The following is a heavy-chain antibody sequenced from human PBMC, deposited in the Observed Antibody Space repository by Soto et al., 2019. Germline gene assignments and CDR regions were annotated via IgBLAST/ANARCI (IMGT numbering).Heavy chain of an antibody. D-gene: IGHD4-17*01. CDR3: ARDSVDYGDLDY. J-gene: IGHJ4*02. CDR1: GFTFRTYS. Sequence: GGSLRLSCTASGFTFRTYSMNWVRQAPGKGLECVAYISSDIITTYYADSVKGRFTISRDNAKNSLYLQMNSLRDEDTAVYYCARDSVDYGDLDYWGQGTQVTVSS. V-gene: IGHV3-48*02. CDR2: ISSDIITT.